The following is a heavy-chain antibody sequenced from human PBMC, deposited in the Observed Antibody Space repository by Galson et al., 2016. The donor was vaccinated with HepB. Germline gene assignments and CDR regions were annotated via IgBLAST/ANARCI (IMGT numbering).Heavy chain of an antibody. CDR1: GYTFTNYA. CDR2: INAGNGNT. J-gene: IGHJ6*02. Sequence: SVKVSCKASGYTFTNYAMHWVRQAPGQRLEWMGWINAGNGNTKYSQKFQGRVTITRDTSASTAYMELSSPRSEDTAVYYCARGHIVATVDYYYYGLDVWGQGTTVTVSS. V-gene: IGHV1-3*01. D-gene: IGHD5-12*01. CDR3: ARGHIVATVDYYYYGLDV.